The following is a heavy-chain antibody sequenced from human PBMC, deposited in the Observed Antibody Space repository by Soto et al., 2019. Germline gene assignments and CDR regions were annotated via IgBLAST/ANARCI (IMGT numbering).Heavy chain of an antibody. CDR3: ASPHTYYDILTRAFDI. Sequence: GASVKVSCKASGYTFTGYYIHWVRQAPGQGLEWMGRIIPILGIANYAQKFQGRVTITADKSTSTAYMELSSLRSEDTAVYYCASPHTYYDILTRAFDIWGQGTMVTVSS. D-gene: IGHD3-9*01. CDR2: IIPILGIA. J-gene: IGHJ3*02. V-gene: IGHV1-69*02. CDR1: GYTFTGYY.